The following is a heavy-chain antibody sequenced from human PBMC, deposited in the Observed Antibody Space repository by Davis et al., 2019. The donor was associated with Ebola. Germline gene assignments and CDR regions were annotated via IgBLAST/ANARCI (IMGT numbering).Heavy chain of an antibody. CDR1: GFTFSSYA. V-gene: IGHV3-23*01. D-gene: IGHD6-19*01. CDR3: TGGKDRTGWYGDDAFDF. Sequence: GESLKISCAASGFTFSSYAMSWVRQAPGKGLEWVSAISGSGGSPYYADSVKGRFAISRYNAKNSLYLQMNGRKPEDTAVYYCTGGKDRTGWYGDDAFDFWGQGTVVTVSP. J-gene: IGHJ3*01. CDR2: ISGSGGSP.